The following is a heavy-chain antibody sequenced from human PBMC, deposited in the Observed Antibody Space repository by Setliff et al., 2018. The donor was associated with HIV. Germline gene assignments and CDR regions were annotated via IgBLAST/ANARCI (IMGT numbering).Heavy chain of an antibody. J-gene: IGHJ4*02. V-gene: IGHV4-34*01. CDR2: INHSGST. D-gene: IGHD5-18*01. Sequence: SETLSLTCAVYGGSFSGYYWSWIRQPPGKGLEWIGEINHSGSTNYNPSLKSRVTISVDTSKNQFSLKLSSVTAADTAVYYCAWRRIQLWLGFDYWGQGTLVTVSS. CDR3: AWRRIQLWLGFDY. CDR1: GGSFSGYY.